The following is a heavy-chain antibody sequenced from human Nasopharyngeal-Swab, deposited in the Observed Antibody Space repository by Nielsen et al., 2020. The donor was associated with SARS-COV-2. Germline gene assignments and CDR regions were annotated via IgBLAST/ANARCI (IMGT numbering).Heavy chain of an antibody. CDR1: GFTFSSYG. V-gene: IGHV3-33*01. CDR3: AREGIVGATNGLDY. J-gene: IGHJ4*02. CDR2: IWYDGSNK. D-gene: IGHD1-26*01. Sequence: GGSLRLSCAASGFTFSSYGMHWVRQAPGKGLEWVAVIWYDGSNKYYADSVKGRFTTSRDNSKKTLYLQMNSLRAEDTAVYYCAREGIVGATNGLDYWGQGTLVTVSS.